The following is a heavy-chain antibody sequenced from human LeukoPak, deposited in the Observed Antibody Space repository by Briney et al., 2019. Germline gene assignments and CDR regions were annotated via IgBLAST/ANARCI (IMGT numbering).Heavy chain of an antibody. J-gene: IGHJ5*02. CDR1: GGSFSGYY. Sequence: SETLSLTCAVYGGSFSGYYWSWIRQPPGKGLESIGEINHSGSTNYNPSLKSRVTISVDTSKNQFSLKLSSVTAADTAVYYCATREILGATENWFDPWGQGTLVTVSS. CDR2: INHSGST. V-gene: IGHV4-34*01. D-gene: IGHD1-26*01. CDR3: ATREILGATENWFDP.